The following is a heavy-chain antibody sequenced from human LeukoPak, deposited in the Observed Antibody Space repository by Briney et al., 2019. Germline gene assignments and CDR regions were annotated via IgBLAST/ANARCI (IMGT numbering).Heavy chain of an antibody. J-gene: IGHJ4*02. D-gene: IGHD6-13*01. CDR2: IYYSGST. V-gene: IGHV4-59*12. CDR3: AREADIAAAVYYFDY. Sequence: LETLSLTCTVSGGSISSYYWSWIRQPPGKGLEWIGNIYYSGSTNYNPSLKSPVTISVDTSKNQFSLKLHSVTAADTAVYYCAREADIAAAVYYFDYWGQGNLVTVSS. CDR1: GGSISSYY.